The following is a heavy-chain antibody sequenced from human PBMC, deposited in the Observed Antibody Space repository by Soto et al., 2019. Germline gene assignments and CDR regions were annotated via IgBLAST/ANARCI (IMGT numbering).Heavy chain of an antibody. Sequence: SLTCTVSGGSISSGDYYWSWIRQPPGKGLEWIGYIYYSGSTYYNPSLKSRVTISVDTSKNQFSLKLSSVTAADTAVYYCARALAAAGRDYWGQGTLVTVSS. CDR1: GGSISSGDYY. J-gene: IGHJ4*02. CDR3: ARALAAAGRDY. D-gene: IGHD6-13*01. V-gene: IGHV4-30-4*01. CDR2: IYYSGST.